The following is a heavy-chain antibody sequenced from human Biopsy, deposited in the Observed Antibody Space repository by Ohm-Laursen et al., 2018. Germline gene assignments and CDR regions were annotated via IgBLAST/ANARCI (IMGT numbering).Heavy chain of an antibody. D-gene: IGHD3-9*01. V-gene: IGHV1-69*06. Sequence: SVKVSCKAPGGTFSNYGVNWVRQAPGQGLEWPGGNIPILGTGNYAQKFQDRVTVAADTSTSTATMELRSLRSDDTAVYYCATKLTGYFHRWGQGTLVIVSS. CDR1: GGTFSNYG. CDR3: ATKLTGYFHR. CDR2: NIPILGTG. J-gene: IGHJ1*01.